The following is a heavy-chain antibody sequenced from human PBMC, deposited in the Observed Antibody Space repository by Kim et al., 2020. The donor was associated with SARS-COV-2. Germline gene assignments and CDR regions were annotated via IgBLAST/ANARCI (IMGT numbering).Heavy chain of an antibody. V-gene: IGHV3-72*01. D-gene: IGHD1-26*01. Sequence: GGSLRLSCAASGFAFSDNYMDWVRQAPGKGLEWVGRSRNKGRGYTPQYAASVKGRFVISRDDSENSIYLQMTSLKTEDMAVYYCTVDLVGPTGMAYWGQG. CDR2: SRNKGRGYTP. CDR3: TVDLVGPTGMAY. CDR1: GFAFSDNY. J-gene: IGHJ4*02.